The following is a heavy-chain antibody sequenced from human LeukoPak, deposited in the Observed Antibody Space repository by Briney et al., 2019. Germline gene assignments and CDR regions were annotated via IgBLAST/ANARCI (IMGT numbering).Heavy chain of an antibody. CDR2: TYSGDST. J-gene: IGHJ6*03. Sequence: PGGSLRLSCAASGFTVSSNYMSWVRQAPGKGLEWVSITYSGDSTYYADSVKGRFTISRDNSRNTLYLQMNSLRAEDTAVYYCARVNYDFWSDYNYYYMDVWGKGTTVTVSS. CDR1: GFTVSSNY. CDR3: ARVNYDFWSDYNYYYMDV. D-gene: IGHD3-3*01. V-gene: IGHV3-53*01.